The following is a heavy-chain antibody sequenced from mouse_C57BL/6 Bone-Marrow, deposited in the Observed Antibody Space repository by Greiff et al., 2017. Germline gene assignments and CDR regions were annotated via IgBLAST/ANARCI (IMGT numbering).Heavy chain of an antibody. Sequence: EVKLVESGGGLVQPGGSLKLSCAASGFTFSDYYMYWVRQTPEKRLEWVAYISNGGGSTYYPDTVKGRFTISRDNAKNTLYLQMSRLKSEDTAMYYCARRDGTGGFDYWGQGTTLTVSS. D-gene: IGHD4-1*01. CDR2: ISNGGGST. CDR3: ARRDGTGGFDY. CDR1: GFTFSDYY. J-gene: IGHJ2*01. V-gene: IGHV5-12*01.